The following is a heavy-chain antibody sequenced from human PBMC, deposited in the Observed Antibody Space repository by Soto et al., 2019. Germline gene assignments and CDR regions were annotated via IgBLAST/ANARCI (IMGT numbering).Heavy chain of an antibody. D-gene: IGHD2-2*02. CDR1: GGSVSSGSYY. CDR2: IYYSGST. J-gene: IGHJ5*02. Sequence: SETLSLTCTVSGGSVSSGSYYWSWIRQPPGKGLEWIGYIYYSGSTNYNPSLKSRVTISVDTSKNQFSLKLSSVTAADTAVYYCAKVPAAITESRWFDPWGQGTLVTVSS. CDR3: AKVPAAITESRWFDP. V-gene: IGHV4-61*01.